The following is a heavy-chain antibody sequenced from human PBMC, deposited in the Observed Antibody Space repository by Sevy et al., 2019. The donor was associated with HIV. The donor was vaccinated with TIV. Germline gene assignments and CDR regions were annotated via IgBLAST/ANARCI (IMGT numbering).Heavy chain of an antibody. CDR3: ARGGTIFGLVRHYFDY. CDR2: IYSDGST. CDR1: GFSVNSNY. V-gene: IGHV3-66*01. J-gene: IGHJ4*02. D-gene: IGHD3-3*01. Sequence: GGSLRLSCAASGFSVNSNYMTWVRQAPGKGLDWVSIIYSDGSTKYAAALKGRFTISRDNSKNTMYLQMSSLRVEDTAVYYCARGGTIFGLVRHYFDYWGQGTLVTVSS.